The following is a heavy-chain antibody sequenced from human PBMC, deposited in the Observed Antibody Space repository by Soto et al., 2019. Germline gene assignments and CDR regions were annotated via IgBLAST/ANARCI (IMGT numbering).Heavy chain of an antibody. J-gene: IGHJ5*01. CDR1: GFTFRSYA. CDR3: AKLGDAVSGFFDF. CDR2: VSFDGSHK. V-gene: IGHV3-30*18. D-gene: IGHD3-3*01. Sequence: QVQLVQSGGGVVQPGGSLRLSCAASGFTFRSYAIHWVRQAPGKGLEWVADVSFDGSHKTYVVPVRGRFTLSRDNSKKTVYLQMNSLRAEDTAVYYCAKLGDAVSGFFDFWGQGTQVAVSS.